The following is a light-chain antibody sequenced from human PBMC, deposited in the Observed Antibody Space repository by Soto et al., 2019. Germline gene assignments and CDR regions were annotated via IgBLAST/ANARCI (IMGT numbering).Light chain of an antibody. CDR1: QSVSSD. V-gene: IGKV3-11*01. CDR2: DAS. Sequence: EIVLTQSPATLSLSPGERATLSCRASQSVSSDLAWYQQKPGQVPRLVIYDASNRATGIPGRFSGSGSGTDFTLTISSLEPEDFGVYDCQQRSSWPRTFGQGTKVEIK. CDR3: QQRSSWPRT. J-gene: IGKJ1*01.